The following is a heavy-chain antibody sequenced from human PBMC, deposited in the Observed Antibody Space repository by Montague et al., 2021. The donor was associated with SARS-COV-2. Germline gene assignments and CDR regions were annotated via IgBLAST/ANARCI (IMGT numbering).Heavy chain of an antibody. D-gene: IGHD5-24*01. Sequence: SETLSLTCSVSGGSITSSFWSWIRQPPVKCLEWIGYIYYIGSTNYNPSLETRVTISVDPSKNQFSLKLSSVAAADTAVYYCAREDRWNWFDPWGQGTLVIVSS. V-gene: IGHV4-59*01. CDR3: AREDRWNWFDP. CDR2: IYYIGST. CDR1: GGSITSSF. J-gene: IGHJ5*02.